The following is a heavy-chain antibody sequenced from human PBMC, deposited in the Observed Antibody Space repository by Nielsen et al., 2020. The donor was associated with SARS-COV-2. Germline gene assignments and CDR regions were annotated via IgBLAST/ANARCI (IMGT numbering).Heavy chain of an antibody. D-gene: IGHD2-2*02. CDR1: GGSISSGGYY. Sequence: SETLSLTCTVSGGSISSGGYYWSWIRQHPGKGLEWIGYIYYSGSTYYNPSLKSRVTISVDTSKNQFSLKLSSVTAADTAVYYCARDSEGDCSSTSCYTYYFDYWGQGTLVTVS. CDR2: IYYSGST. CDR3: ARDSEGDCSSTSCYTYYFDY. V-gene: IGHV4-31*03. J-gene: IGHJ4*02.